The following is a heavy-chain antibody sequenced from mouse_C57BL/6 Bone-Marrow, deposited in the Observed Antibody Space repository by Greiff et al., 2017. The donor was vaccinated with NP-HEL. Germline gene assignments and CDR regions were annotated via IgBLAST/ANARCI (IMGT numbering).Heavy chain of an antibody. CDR1: GYTFTSYW. CDR3: ARSSYYYGSSPHYYAMDY. D-gene: IGHD1-1*01. CDR2: IYPSDSET. J-gene: IGHJ4*01. Sequence: VQLQQPGAELVRPGSSVKLSCKASGYTFTSYWMDWVKQRPGQGLEWIGNIYPSDSETHYNQKFKDKATLTVDKSSSTAYMQLSSLTSEDSAVYYCARSSYYYGSSPHYYAMDYWGQGTSVTVSS. V-gene: IGHV1-61*01.